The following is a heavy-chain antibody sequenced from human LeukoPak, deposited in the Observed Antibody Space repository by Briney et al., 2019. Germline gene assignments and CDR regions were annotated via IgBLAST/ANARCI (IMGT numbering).Heavy chain of an antibody. D-gene: IGHD6-13*01. CDR1: GYTFTSYY. Sequence: GASVKVSCKASGYTFTSYYMHWVRQAPGQGLEWMGIINPSGGSTSYAQKFQGRVTMTRDTSTSTVYMELSSLRSEDTAVYYCARNSIAAAAPYNWFDPWGQGTLVTVSS. CDR2: INPSGGST. J-gene: IGHJ5*02. V-gene: IGHV1-46*01. CDR3: ARNSIAAAAPYNWFDP.